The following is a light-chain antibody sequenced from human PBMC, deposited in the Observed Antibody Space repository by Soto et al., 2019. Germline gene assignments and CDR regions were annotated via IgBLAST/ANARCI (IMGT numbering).Light chain of an antibody. Sequence: EIVLTQSPGTLFLAPGERATLSCSASQTLSNSFIAWYQHKPGQTPRLLIYDTSTRATGVPTRFSGSRSGAEFTLTINSLQSEDFAVYYCQPYNNWPLTFGGGTKVDIK. CDR1: QTLSNS. J-gene: IGKJ4*01. V-gene: IGKV3-15*01. CDR2: DTS. CDR3: QPYNNWPLT.